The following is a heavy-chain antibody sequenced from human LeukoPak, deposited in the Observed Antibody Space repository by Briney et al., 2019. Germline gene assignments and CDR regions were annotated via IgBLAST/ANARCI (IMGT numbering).Heavy chain of an antibody. CDR1: GSTLSSYS. Sequence: PGGSLRLSCAASGSTLSSYSMNWVRQAPGKGLEWVSSISSSSSYIHYTDSVKGRFTISRDNTKKSLYLQMNSLRAEDTAVYYCARDRYDRSGYYDYWGQGTLVTVSS. V-gene: IGHV3-21*01. D-gene: IGHD3-22*01. J-gene: IGHJ4*02. CDR3: ARDRYDRSGYYDY. CDR2: ISSSSSYI.